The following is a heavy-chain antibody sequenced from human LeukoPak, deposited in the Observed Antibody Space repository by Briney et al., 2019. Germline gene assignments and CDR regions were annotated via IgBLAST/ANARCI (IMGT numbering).Heavy chain of an antibody. Sequence: PGGSLRLSCAASGFTFSRYAMSWVRQTPGKGLEWVSPISGSGGSRYYADSVKGRFTISRDNYKNTLYLQMNSLRAKDTAVYYCAKETDATVTYPEQDAFDLWGQGTMVTVSS. CDR3: AKETDATVTYPEQDAFDL. J-gene: IGHJ3*01. D-gene: IGHD4-17*01. CDR2: ISGSGGSR. V-gene: IGHV3-23*01. CDR1: GFTFSRYA.